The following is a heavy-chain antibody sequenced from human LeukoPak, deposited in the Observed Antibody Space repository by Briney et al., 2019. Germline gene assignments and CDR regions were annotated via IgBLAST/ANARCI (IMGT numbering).Heavy chain of an antibody. D-gene: IGHD2-15*01. CDR2: IIPIFSTA. Sequence: SVKVSCKASGGTFSSYAISWLRQAPGQGLEWMGRIIPIFSTANYAQKFQGRVTITTDESTSTAYMELSSLRSEDTAVYYCARDDCSGGSCYSNYWGQGTLVTVSS. CDR3: ARDDCSGGSCYSNY. CDR1: GGTFSSYA. J-gene: IGHJ4*02. V-gene: IGHV1-69*05.